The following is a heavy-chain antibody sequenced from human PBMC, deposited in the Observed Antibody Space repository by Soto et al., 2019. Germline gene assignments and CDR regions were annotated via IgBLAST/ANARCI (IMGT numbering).Heavy chain of an antibody. CDR3: AKDDCSGGSCYYYYYGMDV. CDR1: GFTFSSYG. CDR2: ISYDGSNK. Sequence: QVQLVESGGGVVQPGRSLRLSCAASGFTFSSYGMHWVRQAPGKGLEWVAVISYDGSNKYYADSVKGRFTISRDNSKNTLYLHMNSLRAEDTAVYYCAKDDCSGGSCYYYYYGMDVWGQGTTVTVSS. D-gene: IGHD2-15*01. V-gene: IGHV3-30*18. J-gene: IGHJ6*02.